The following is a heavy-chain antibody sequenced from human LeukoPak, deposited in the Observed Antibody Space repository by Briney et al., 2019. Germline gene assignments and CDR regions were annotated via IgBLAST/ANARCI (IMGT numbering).Heavy chain of an antibody. CDR2: ISSNGGST. D-gene: IGHD6-19*01. J-gene: IGHJ4*02. V-gene: IGHV3-64*01. CDR1: GFTFSSYA. Sequence: GGSLRLSCAASGFTFSSYAMHWVRQAPGKGLEYVSAISSNGGSTYYANSVKGRFTISRDNSKNTLYLRMGSLRAEDMAVYYCARAHSSGWYGGFDYWGQGTLVTVSS. CDR3: ARAHSSGWYGGFDY.